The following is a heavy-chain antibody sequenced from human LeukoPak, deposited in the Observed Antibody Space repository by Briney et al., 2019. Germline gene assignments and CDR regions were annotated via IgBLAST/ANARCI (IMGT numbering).Heavy chain of an antibody. CDR3: ARCGYSDAWSCDH. V-gene: IGHV1-3*04. CDR1: GYTFTIYT. J-gene: IGHJ5*02. Sequence: ASVKVSCTASGYTFTIYTIHWVRQAPGQRLEWMGWINTGNGNTEYSQKFQGRVTVTTDTSASTAYMELSSLRSEHTAVYYCARCGYSDAWSCDHWGQGTLVTVSS. D-gene: IGHD5-18*01. CDR2: INTGNGNT.